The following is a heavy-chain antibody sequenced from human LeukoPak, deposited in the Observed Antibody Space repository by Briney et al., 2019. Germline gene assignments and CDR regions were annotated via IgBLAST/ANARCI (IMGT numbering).Heavy chain of an antibody. D-gene: IGHD3-10*01. CDR3: ARAPMVRGVIGWFDP. CDR1: GGSISSSNYY. V-gene: IGHV4-39*07. CDR2: IYYSGST. Sequence: SETLSLTCTVSGGSISSSNYYWGWIRQPPGKGLEWIGNIYYSGSTYYNPSLKSRVTISVDTSKNQFSLKLSSVTAADTAVYYCARAPMVRGVIGWFDPWGQGTLVTVSS. J-gene: IGHJ5*02.